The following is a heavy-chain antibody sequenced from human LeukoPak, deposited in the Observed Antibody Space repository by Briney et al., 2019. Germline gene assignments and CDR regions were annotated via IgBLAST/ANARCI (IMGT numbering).Heavy chain of an antibody. Sequence: SETLSLTCTVSGYSISSGYYWGWIRQPPGKGLEWIGSIYHSGSTYYNPSLKSRVTIAVETSKNQFSLKLSSVTAADKAVYYCARSCRILDIVATIRARLGGNGFDIWGQGTMVTVSS. J-gene: IGHJ3*02. V-gene: IGHV4-38-2*02. CDR3: ARSCRILDIVATIRARLGGNGFDI. CDR1: GYSISSGYY. CDR2: IYHSGST. D-gene: IGHD5-12*01.